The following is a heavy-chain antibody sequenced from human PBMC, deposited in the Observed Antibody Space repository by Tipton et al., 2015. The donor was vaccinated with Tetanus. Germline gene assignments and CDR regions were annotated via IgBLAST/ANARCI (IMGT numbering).Heavy chain of an antibody. J-gene: IGHJ4*02. V-gene: IGHV4-4*07. CDR3: ARHGDNAYFDY. CDR2: IYSMGST. CDR1: GGSISNYY. D-gene: IGHD4-17*01. Sequence: TLSLTCTVSGGSISNYYWSWIRQPAGKGLEWIGRIYSMGSTKYNPSLKSRLTMSVDTSKNQFSLKLNPMAAADTAVYYCARHGDNAYFDYWGQGTLVTVSS.